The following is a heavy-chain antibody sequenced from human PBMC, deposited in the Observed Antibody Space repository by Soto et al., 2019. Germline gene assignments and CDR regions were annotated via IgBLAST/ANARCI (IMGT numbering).Heavy chain of an antibody. CDR1: GGSISSSNW. V-gene: IGHV4-4*02. J-gene: IGHJ5*02. D-gene: IGHD3-10*01. CDR3: ARKSYYSSGSFDP. Sequence: SETLSLTCAVSGGSISSSNWWNWVRQPPGKGLEWIGEIYHSGSTNYNTSLKSRVTISVDKSKNQFSLRLTSVTAADTAVYYCARKSYYSSGSFDPWGKGTLVT. CDR2: IYHSGST.